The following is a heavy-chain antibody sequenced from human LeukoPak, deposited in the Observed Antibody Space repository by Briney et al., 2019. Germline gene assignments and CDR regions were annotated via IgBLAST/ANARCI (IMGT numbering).Heavy chain of an antibody. D-gene: IGHD1-26*01. CDR2: IASETYGGTT. CDR1: GFTFGDYA. Sequence: GGSLRLSCTASGFTFGDYAMTWVRQAPGKGLEWVGFIASETYGGTTEYAASVKGRFTISRDDSKSIAYLQMNSLKTEDTAVYYCTRGGSAGATVNYFDYWGQGTLVTVSS. J-gene: IGHJ4*02. V-gene: IGHV3-49*04. CDR3: TRGGSAGATVNYFDY.